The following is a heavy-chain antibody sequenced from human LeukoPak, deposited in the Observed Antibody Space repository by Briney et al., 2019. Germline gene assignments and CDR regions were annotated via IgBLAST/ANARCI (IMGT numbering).Heavy chain of an antibody. CDR1: GGSISSGYY. Sequence: SETLSLTCTVSGGSISSGYYWGWIRQPPGKGLEWIGSIYHSGSTYYNPSLKSRVTISVDTSKNQFSLKLSSVTAVDTAVYYCARADCSSTSCYTVDPWGQGTLVTVSS. V-gene: IGHV4-38-2*02. CDR2: IYHSGST. CDR3: ARADCSSTSCYTVDP. J-gene: IGHJ5*02. D-gene: IGHD2-2*02.